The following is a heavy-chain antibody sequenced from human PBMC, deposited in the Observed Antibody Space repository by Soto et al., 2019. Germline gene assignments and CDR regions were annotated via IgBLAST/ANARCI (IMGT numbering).Heavy chain of an antibody. D-gene: IGHD5-12*01. CDR1: GASIRSYY. V-gene: IGHV4-4*08. Sequence: SENLSLTCSVSGASIRSYYWHWIRQPPGKGLEWIGYVYTSDYTRYSSSLKSRVTISVDTSKNQFSLKLSSVTAADTAVYYCASLAFSFISSELPYDLFDPRGQGTLVIVSA. J-gene: IGHJ5*02. CDR3: ASLAFSFISSELPYDLFDP. CDR2: VYTSDYT.